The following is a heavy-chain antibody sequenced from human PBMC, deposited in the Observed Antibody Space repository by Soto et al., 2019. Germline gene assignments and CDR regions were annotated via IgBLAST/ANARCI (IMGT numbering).Heavy chain of an antibody. CDR3: ARHNQDYRDYLSTFDI. J-gene: IGHJ3*02. V-gene: IGHV4-31*03. CDR2: IYYSGST. Sequence: PSETLSLTCTVSGGSINSGGYYWSWIRQPPGKGLEWIGYIYYSGSTYYNPSLKRRVTISGDTSKNQFALKVSSVTAADTAVYYCARHNQDYRDYLSTFDIWGQGTLVTVSS. D-gene: IGHD4-17*01. CDR1: GGSINSGGYY.